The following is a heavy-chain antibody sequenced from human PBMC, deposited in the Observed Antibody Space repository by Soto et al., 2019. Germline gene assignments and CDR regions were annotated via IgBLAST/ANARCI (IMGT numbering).Heavy chain of an antibody. J-gene: IGHJ4*02. Sequence: QVQLVQSGAEVKKPGASVKISCKASGYTFTSYAMHWVRQAPGQRLEWMGWINAGNGYTKYSQKFQGRVTVTGDTSASTAYMELSSLGSEDTAVYYCATAGDDCSTTTCYVIDYWGQGTLVTVSS. CDR1: GYTFTSYA. D-gene: IGHD2-2*01. CDR3: ATAGDDCSTTTCYVIDY. CDR2: INAGNGYT. V-gene: IGHV1-3*01.